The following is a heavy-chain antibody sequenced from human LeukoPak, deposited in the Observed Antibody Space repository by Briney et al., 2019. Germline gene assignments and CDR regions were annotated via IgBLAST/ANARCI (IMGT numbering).Heavy chain of an antibody. CDR3: TRESGAFSPFGF. CDR2: INHSGST. D-gene: IGHD1-26*01. V-gene: IGHV4-34*01. J-gene: IGHJ4*02. CDR1: GGSFSGYY. Sequence: SETLSLTCAVYGGSFSGYYWSWIRQPPGKGLEWIGEINHSGSTNYNPSLKSRVTISVDTSKNQISLKLSSVTAADTAIYYCTRESGAFSPFGFWGQGTLVTVSS.